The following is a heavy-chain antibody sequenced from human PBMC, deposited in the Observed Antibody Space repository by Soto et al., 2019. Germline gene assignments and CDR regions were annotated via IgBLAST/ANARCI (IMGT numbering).Heavy chain of an antibody. CDR2: INPNSGGT. D-gene: IGHD5-18*01. Sequence: ASVKVSCKASGYTFTGYYMHWVRQAPGQGLEWMGWINPNSGGTNYAQKFQGWVTMTRDTSISTAYMELSRLRSDDTAVYYCARDLGYSYGYGFDYWSQGTLVTVSS. V-gene: IGHV1-2*04. CDR1: GYTFTGYY. J-gene: IGHJ4*02. CDR3: ARDLGYSYGYGFDY.